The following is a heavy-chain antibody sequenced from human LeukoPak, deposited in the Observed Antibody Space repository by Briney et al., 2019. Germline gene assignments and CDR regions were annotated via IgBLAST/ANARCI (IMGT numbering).Heavy chain of an antibody. D-gene: IGHD5-24*01. CDR1: GYSISSGYY. J-gene: IGHJ4*02. Sequence: SENLSLTCTVSGYSISSGYYGGWIRQPPGKGLGLIGSIYHSRSTYYNPSLKSRVTISVDTSKNQFSLKLSSVTAADTAVYYCARARREMVDYWGQGTLVTVSS. CDR3: ARARREMVDY. V-gene: IGHV4-38-2*02. CDR2: IYHSRST.